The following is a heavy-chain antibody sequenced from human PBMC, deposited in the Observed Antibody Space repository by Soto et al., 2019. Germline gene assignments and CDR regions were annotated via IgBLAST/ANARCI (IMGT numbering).Heavy chain of an antibody. V-gene: IGHV3-23*01. CDR1: GFCVSKFA. J-gene: IGHJ4*02. CDR2: ISGSGGAT. D-gene: IGHD3-22*01. CDR3: ARQYYYENSRHFRPVENYFDY. Sequence: XGALRLACADSGFCVSKFAMSGVRQAPGKGLEWVSSISGSGGATYYTDSVKGRFTVSRDSSKNTVFLQMNSLRADDTALYFCARQYYYENSRHFRPVENYFDYWGQGTLVTVSS.